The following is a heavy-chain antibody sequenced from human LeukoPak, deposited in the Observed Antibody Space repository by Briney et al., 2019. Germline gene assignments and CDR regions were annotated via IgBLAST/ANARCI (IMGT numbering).Heavy chain of an antibody. Sequence: EGSLRLSCAASGFTFSSYAMSWVRQAPGKGLEWVSAISGSGGSTYYADSVKGRFTISRDNSKNTLYLQMNSLRAEDTAVYYCAKDIVVVPAASSGWDYFDYWGQGTLVTVSS. CDR3: AKDIVVVPAASSGWDYFDY. CDR1: GFTFSSYA. V-gene: IGHV3-23*01. J-gene: IGHJ4*02. D-gene: IGHD2-2*01. CDR2: ISGSGGST.